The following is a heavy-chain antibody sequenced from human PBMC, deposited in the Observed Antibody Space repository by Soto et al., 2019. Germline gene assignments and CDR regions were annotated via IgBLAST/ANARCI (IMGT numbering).Heavy chain of an antibody. V-gene: IGHV3-33*01. J-gene: IGHJ3*02. CDR2: IWYDGSNK. CDR3: ARGYTHAVYDAFDI. CDR1: GFTFSSYG. D-gene: IGHD6-13*01. Sequence: PGGSLRLSCAASGFTFSSYGMHWVRQAPGKGLEWVAVIWYDGSNKYYADSVKGRFTISRDNSKNTLYLQMNSLRAEDTAVYYCARGYTHAVYDAFDIWGQGTMVTVSS.